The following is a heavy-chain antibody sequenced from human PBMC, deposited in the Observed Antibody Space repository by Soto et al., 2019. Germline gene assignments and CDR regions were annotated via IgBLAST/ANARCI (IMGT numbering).Heavy chain of an antibody. CDR1: GYTFTNFV. J-gene: IGHJ4*02. V-gene: IGHV1-18*01. CDR3: ARGGTPIAY. D-gene: IGHD3-16*01. Sequence: QVQLVQSGAEVKKPGASVKVSCKASGYTFTNFVIIWVRQAPGQGLEWMRWISAYNGNTNYAQNFQGRVTMTTYKSTSTAYRELRSLRSDATAVYYCARGGTPIAYWGQGTLVTVSS. CDR2: ISAYNGNT.